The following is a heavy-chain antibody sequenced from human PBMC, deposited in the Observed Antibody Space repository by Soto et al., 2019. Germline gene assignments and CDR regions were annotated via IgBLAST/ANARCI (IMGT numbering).Heavy chain of an antibody. J-gene: IGHJ4*02. D-gene: IGHD5-12*01. V-gene: IGHV3-21*06. CDR2: ISSSSSII. Sequence: EVQLVESGGGLVKPGGSLRLSCAASGFIFGSYSMNWGRQAPGKGLQWLSSISSSSSIIYYADSVKGRFTISRDNAKNLLYLQMNSLRAEDTAIYYCARVQRATANSFDYWGQGTLVTVSS. CDR1: GFIFGSYS. CDR3: ARVQRATANSFDY.